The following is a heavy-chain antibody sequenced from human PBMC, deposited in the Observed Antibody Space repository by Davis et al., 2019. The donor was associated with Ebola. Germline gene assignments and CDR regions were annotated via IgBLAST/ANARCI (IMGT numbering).Heavy chain of an antibody. Sequence: LRLSCTVSGGSISSGSYYWSWIRQPAGKGLEWIGHIYTSGRTNYNPSLRSRVTISINTSKNQFYLKLNSVTAADTAVYYCAREGDYGVYGSFDYWGQGSLVTVSS. CDR3: AREGDYGVYGSFDY. CDR1: GGSISSGSYY. CDR2: IYTSGRT. J-gene: IGHJ4*02. D-gene: IGHD4-17*01. V-gene: IGHV4-61*09.